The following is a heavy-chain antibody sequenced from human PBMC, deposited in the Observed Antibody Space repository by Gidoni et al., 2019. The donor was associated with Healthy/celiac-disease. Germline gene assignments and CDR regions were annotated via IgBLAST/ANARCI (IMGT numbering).Heavy chain of an antibody. J-gene: IGHJ4*02. D-gene: IGHD1-26*01. CDR3: AKDSGSYFKGGLDY. CDR1: TFTFRSYA. Sequence: EVQLLESGGGLIQPGGSLRLSCAASTFTFRSYAMSWVRQAPGKGLEWVSGVSGSGGSTSYADSVKGRFTISRDNSKNTLYLQMNSLRAEDTAVYYCAKDSGSYFKGGLDYWGQGTLVTVSS. V-gene: IGHV3-23*01. CDR2: VSGSGGST.